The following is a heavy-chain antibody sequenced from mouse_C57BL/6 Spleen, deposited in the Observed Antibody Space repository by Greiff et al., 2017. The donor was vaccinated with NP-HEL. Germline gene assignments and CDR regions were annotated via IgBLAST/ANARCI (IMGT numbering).Heavy chain of an antibody. Sequence: VQLQQSGPELVKPGASVKISCKASGYTFTDYYMNWGKQSHGKSLEWIGDINPNNGGTSYNQKFKGKATLTVDKSSSTASMELRSLTSEYSTVYYCARSGGFDYWGQGTTLPVSS. J-gene: IGHJ2*01. CDR3: ARSGGFDY. CDR1: GYTFTDYY. CDR2: INPNNGGT. D-gene: IGHD3-2*02. V-gene: IGHV1-26*01.